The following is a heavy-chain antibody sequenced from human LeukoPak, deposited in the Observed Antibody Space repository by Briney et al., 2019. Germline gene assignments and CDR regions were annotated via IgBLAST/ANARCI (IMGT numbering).Heavy chain of an antibody. Sequence: PSETLFLTCTVSGGSISSSSYYWGWIRQPPGRGLEWIGSIYYSGSTYYNPSLKSRVTISVDTSKNQFSLKLSSVTAADTAVYYCARDYGSGNNWFDPWGQGTLVTVSS. CDR3: ARDYGSGNNWFDP. CDR1: GGSISSSSYY. CDR2: IYYSGST. D-gene: IGHD3-10*01. V-gene: IGHV4-39*01. J-gene: IGHJ5*02.